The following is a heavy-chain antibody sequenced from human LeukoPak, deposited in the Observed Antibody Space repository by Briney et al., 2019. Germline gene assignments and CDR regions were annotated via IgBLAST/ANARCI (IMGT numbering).Heavy chain of an antibody. CDR2: INHSGST. V-gene: IGHV4-34*01. J-gene: IGHJ6*03. D-gene: IGHD3-10*01. Sequence: SETLSLTCAVYGGSFSGYYWSWIRQPPGKGLEWIGEINHSGSTNYNPSLKSRVTISVDTSKNQFSLKLSPVTAADTAVYYCASITMVRGVIGYYYYYMDVWGKGTTVTISS. CDR1: GGSFSGYY. CDR3: ASITMVRGVIGYYYYYMDV.